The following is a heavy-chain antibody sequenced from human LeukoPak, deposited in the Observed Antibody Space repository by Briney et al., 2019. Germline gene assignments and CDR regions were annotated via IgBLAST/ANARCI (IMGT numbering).Heavy chain of an antibody. D-gene: IGHD6-19*01. J-gene: IGHJ5*02. CDR2: IYYSGST. CDR3: ARHSAGSFDP. CDR1: GGSISSSSYY. Sequence: SETLSLTCTVSGGSISSSSYYWGWIRQPPGKGLEWIGSIYYSGSTYYNPSLKSRVTISVDTSKNQFSLKLSSATAADTAVYYCARHSAGSFDPWGQGTLVTVSS. V-gene: IGHV4-39*01.